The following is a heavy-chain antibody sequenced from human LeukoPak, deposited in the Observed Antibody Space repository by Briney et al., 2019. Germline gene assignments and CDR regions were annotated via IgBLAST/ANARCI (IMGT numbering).Heavy chain of an antibody. CDR3: AKWGSGYYFDY. J-gene: IGHJ4*02. CDR2: ISNTGSNK. D-gene: IGHD3-16*01. CDR1: GFTVSNAW. V-gene: IGHV3-30*18. Sequence: GGSLRLSCAASGFTVSNAWMSWVRQAPGKGLEWVAVISNTGSNKYYADSVKGRFTVSRDNSKNTVYLQMNSLRTEDTAVYYCAKWGSGYYFDYWGQGTLVTVPS.